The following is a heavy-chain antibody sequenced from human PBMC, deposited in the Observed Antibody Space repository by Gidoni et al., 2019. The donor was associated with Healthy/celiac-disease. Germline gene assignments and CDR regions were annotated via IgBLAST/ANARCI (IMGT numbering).Heavy chain of an antibody. D-gene: IGHD3-3*02. J-gene: IGHJ4*02. V-gene: IGHV3-7*05. CDR3: ARVAFLGWLFEAYFDY. CDR2: IQQDGSEK. Sequence: EVQLVESGGGLVQPGGSLRRSCAASGFTFSSYWMSWVRQAPGKGLEWVANIQQDGSEKYYVDSVKGRFTISRYNAKNSLYLQMNSLRAEDTAVYYCARVAFLGWLFEAYFDYWGQGTLVTVSS. CDR1: GFTFSSYW.